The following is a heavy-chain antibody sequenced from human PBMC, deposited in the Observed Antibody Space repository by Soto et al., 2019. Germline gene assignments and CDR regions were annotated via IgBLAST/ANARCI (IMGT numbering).Heavy chain of an antibody. Sequence: QVQLVQSAADVKKPGASVKVSCKASGYTLTNYAISWVRQAPGQGHEWMGWINTYNGNSDYAQKFEGRVTMTTDTSTNTAYRELRSLTSDDTAVYYCERDCTVGSGFCIYWGQGPLVTVSS. V-gene: IGHV1-18*01. J-gene: IGHJ4*02. D-gene: IGHD2-15*01. CDR2: INTYNGNS. CDR1: GYTLTNYA. CDR3: ERDCTVGSGFCIY.